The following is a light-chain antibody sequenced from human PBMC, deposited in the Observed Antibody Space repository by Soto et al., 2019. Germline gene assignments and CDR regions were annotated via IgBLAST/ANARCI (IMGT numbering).Light chain of an antibody. V-gene: IGKV3-20*01. CDR2: GIS. Sequence: EIVLTQSPGTLSLSPGERATLSCRASQSVTSTYLAWYQQKPGQAPRLLIYGISTRATGIPDRFSGSGSGTDFTLTISRLEPEDFAAYYCQQYGSSLWTFCQGNKVEIK. J-gene: IGKJ1*01. CDR1: QSVTSTY. CDR3: QQYGSSLWT.